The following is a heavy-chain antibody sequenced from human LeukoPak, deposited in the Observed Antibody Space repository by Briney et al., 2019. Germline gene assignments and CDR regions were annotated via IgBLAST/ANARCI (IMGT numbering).Heavy chain of an antibody. V-gene: IGHV4-34*01. CDR2: INHSGST. J-gene: IGHJ6*02. CDR1: GGSFSGYY. Sequence: SETLSLTCAVYGGSFSGYYWSWIRQPPGKGLEWIGEINHSGSTNYNPSLKSQVTISVDTSKNQFSLKLSSVTAADTAVYYCARASDYYYYYGMDVWGQGTTVTVSS. CDR3: ARASDYYYYYGMDV.